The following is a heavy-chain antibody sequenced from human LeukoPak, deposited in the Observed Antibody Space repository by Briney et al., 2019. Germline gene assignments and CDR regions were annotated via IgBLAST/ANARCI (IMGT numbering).Heavy chain of an antibody. V-gene: IGHV4-4*09. Sequence: PSETLSLTCSVSGGSISGYYWSWIRQPPGQALEWIGYIYSSGSTNYNPSLQSRVTMSVDTSMNQFSLRLSSVTAADTAVYYCARFTYTTRPSDVWGKGTTVTVSS. J-gene: IGHJ6*04. CDR3: ARFTYTTRPSDV. D-gene: IGHD3-16*01. CDR2: IYSSGST. CDR1: GGSISGYY.